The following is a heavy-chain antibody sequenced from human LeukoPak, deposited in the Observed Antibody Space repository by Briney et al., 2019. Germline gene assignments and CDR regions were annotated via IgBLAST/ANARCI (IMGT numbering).Heavy chain of an antibody. V-gene: IGHV3-33*01. CDR1: GFTFSNYG. D-gene: IGHD4-17*01. J-gene: IGHJ4*02. Sequence: GGSLRLSCAASGFTFSNYGMHWVRQAPGKGLEWVAVIWYDGSNKYYADSVKGRFTISRDNSKNTLYLQMNGLRAEDTAVYYCARDDYGDLAGGCHYWGQGTLVTVSS. CDR3: ARDDYGDLAGGCHY. CDR2: IWYDGSNK.